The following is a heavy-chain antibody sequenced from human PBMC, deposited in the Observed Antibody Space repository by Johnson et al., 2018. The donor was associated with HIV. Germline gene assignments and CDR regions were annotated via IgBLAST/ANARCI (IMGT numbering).Heavy chain of an antibody. CDR1: GISFSYAW. V-gene: IGHV3-15*01. CDR2: IKSKGSGGTI. D-gene: IGHD5-18*01. CDR3: TTYTTMVTMYVEIKGGAFDI. J-gene: IGHJ3*02. Sequence: EQLVVSGGGLVKPGRSLRLSCAASGISFSYAWMSWVRRAPGKGLEWVGRIKSKGSGGTIDYAAPVKDRFTISRDDSKNTVHLQMNSLKTEDTAVYYCTTYTTMVTMYVEIKGGAFDIWGQGTMVTVSS.